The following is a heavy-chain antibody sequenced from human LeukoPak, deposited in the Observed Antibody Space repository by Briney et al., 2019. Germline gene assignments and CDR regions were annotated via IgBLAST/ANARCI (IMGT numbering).Heavy chain of an antibody. D-gene: IGHD5-18*01. J-gene: IGHJ6*03. CDR1: GGYISSYY. V-gene: IGHV4-59*01. CDR2: IYYSGST. CDR3: ARVGYSYANWNYYYYLDV. Sequence: SETLSLTCTVSGGYISSYYWSWIRQTAGKGLEWIGYIYYSGSTNYNPSLKSRVTISVDTSKNQFSLKLSSVTAADTAVYYCARVGYSYANWNYYYYLDVWGKGTTVTVSS.